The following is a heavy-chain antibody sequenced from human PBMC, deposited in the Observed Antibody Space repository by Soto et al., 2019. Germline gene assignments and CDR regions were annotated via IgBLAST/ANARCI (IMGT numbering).Heavy chain of an antibody. CDR1: GVTFSNYA. D-gene: IGHD3-10*01. CDR2: LSGSGGTT. J-gene: IGHJ4*02. CDR3: AKQRADYGSGADAFYFDS. V-gene: IGHV3-23*01. Sequence: EVQLLESGGGLVQPGGSLRLSCTVSGVTFSNYAMNWVRQAPGKGLEWVSSLSGSGGTTYYADSVKGRFIISRDNSKNTLYLLMNSLRADDTAIYYCAKQRADYGSGADAFYFDSWGQGALVTVSS.